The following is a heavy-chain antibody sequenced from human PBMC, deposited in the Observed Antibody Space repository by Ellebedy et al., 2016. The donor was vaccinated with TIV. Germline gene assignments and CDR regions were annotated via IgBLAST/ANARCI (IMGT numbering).Heavy chain of an antibody. V-gene: IGHV3-23*01. Sequence: GESLKISWVASGFPFSNDAMSWVRQAPGKGMEWVSGISDSGGRKYYADSVKGRFNISRDNSKNTLYLQIDNLRAEDTAIYYCAKDPWGVGPAFDIWGQGTMVTVSS. D-gene: IGHD1-26*01. CDR3: AKDPWGVGPAFDI. CDR2: ISDSGGRK. J-gene: IGHJ3*02. CDR1: GFPFSNDA.